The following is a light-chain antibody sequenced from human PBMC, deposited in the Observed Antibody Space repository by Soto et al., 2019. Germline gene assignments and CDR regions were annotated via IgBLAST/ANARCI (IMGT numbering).Light chain of an antibody. J-gene: IGLJ1*01. CDR2: EGS. Sequence: QSALTQPASVSGSPGQSITISCTGTSIDVGSYNLVSWYQQHPGKAPKLMIYEGSKRPSGVSNRFSGSKSGNTASLTISGPQAEDEADYYCCSYAGSSTPHYVFGTGTKVTVL. CDR3: CSYAGSSTPHYV. V-gene: IGLV2-23*01. CDR1: SIDVGSYNL.